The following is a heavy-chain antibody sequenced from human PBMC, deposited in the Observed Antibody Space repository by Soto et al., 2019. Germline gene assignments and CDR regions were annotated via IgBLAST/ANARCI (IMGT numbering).Heavy chain of an antibody. V-gene: IGHV6-1*01. D-gene: IGHD5-12*01. Sequence: SQTLSLTCVISGDSVSSHNAAWNWVRQSPSRGLEWLGRTYFRSKWYNDYAVSVKSRIIINPDTSNNQFSLQLNSVTPEDTAVYFCAKGDNLGPKTGYAFDPWGQGIMVTVSS. CDR2: TYFRSKWYN. CDR1: GDSVSSHNAA. J-gene: IGHJ5*02. CDR3: AKGDNLGPKTGYAFDP.